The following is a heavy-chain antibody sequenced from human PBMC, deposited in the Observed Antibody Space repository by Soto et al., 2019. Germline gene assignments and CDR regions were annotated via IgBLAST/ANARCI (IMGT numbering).Heavy chain of an antibody. CDR3: AQIGAPAGDVNSYYYAMDV. D-gene: IGHD6-13*01. V-gene: IGHV3-48*02. CDR2: ISYSSATI. Sequence: GGSLRLSCAASGFNFNFSSYSMNWVRQAPGKGLEWISYISYSSATIYYADSVEGRFTISRDNAKTSLFLQMSSLRDDDTAVYYCAQIGAPAGDVNSYYYAMDVWGQGTTVTVS. J-gene: IGHJ6*02. CDR1: GFNFNFSSYS.